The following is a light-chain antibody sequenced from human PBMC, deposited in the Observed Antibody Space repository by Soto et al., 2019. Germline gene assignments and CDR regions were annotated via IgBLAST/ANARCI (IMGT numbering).Light chain of an antibody. J-gene: IGLJ1*01. Sequence: QLVLTQPASVSGSPGQSITISCTGTSSDVGVYNYVSWYQQYPGRVPKLLIYKVSNRPSGISNRFSGSKSGNTASLTISGLQAEDEADYFCTSPTPGSLYVFGSGTKLTVL. V-gene: IGLV2-14*01. CDR1: SSDVGVYNY. CDR2: KVS. CDR3: TSPTPGSLYV.